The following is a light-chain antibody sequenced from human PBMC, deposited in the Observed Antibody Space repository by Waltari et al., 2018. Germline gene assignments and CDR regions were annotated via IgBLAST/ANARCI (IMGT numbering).Light chain of an antibody. CDR1: TSNIGNNY. J-gene: IGLJ3*02. CDR2: EKN. CDR3: ATGDSSLSGWV. Sequence: QSVLTQPPSVSAAPGQKVTISCSGSTSNIGNNYVSWYQQLPGTATKVLMYEKNKLPSGRPDRFSGSKSGTSATLGITGLQTGGESDYYCATGDSSLSGWVFGGGTKLTVL. V-gene: IGLV1-51*02.